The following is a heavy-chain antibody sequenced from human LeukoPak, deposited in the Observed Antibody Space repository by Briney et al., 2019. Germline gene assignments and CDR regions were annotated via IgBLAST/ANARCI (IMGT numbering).Heavy chain of an antibody. D-gene: IGHD1-26*01. CDR3: ARHTSGIYIPDGALEI. Sequence: ASVKVSCKASGYTFRSYGISWVRQAPGQGFEWMGWISAYNGNTNYEQKLQGRVTMTIDTSTTTVFMELRSLESDDTAVYFCARHTSGIYIPDGALEIWGQGTMVTVSS. CDR1: GYTFRSYG. CDR2: ISAYNGNT. V-gene: IGHV1-18*01. J-gene: IGHJ3*02.